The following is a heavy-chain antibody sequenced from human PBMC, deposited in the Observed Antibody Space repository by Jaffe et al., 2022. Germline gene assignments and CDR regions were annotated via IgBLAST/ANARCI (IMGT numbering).Heavy chain of an antibody. CDR1: GYSISSGYY. CDR3: ARHGLRYFDWLTRSYWYFDL. V-gene: IGHV4-38-2*01. D-gene: IGHD3-9*01. CDR2: IYHSGST. Sequence: QVQLQESGPGLVKPSETLSLTCAVSGYSISSGYYWGWIRQPPGKGLEWIGSIYHSGSTYYNPSLKSRVTISVDTSKNQFSLKLSSVTAADTAVYYCARHGLRYFDWLTRSYWYFDLWGRGTLVTVSS. J-gene: IGHJ2*01.